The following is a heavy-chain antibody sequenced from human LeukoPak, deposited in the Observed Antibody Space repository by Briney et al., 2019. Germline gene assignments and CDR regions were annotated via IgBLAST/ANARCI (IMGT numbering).Heavy chain of an antibody. CDR2: IKQDGSGK. J-gene: IGHJ4*02. CDR1: RFTFKTYW. CDR3: AKFGWDPYYFDY. D-gene: IGHD6-19*01. V-gene: IGHV3-7*03. Sequence: PGGSLRLSCAASRFTFKTYWMSWVRQAPGKGLEWVANIKQDGSGKYYVDSVKGRFTISRDNAKNSLHLQMNSLRAEDTAVYYCAKFGWDPYYFDYWGQGTLVTVSS.